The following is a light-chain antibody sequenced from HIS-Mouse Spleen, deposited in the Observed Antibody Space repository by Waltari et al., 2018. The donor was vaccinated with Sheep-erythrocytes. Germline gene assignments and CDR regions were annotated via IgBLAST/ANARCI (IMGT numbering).Light chain of an antibody. Sequence: QSALTQPRSVSGSPGQSVTISCTGTSSDVGGYNYVPWYQQHPGKAPKLMIYDVSKRLSGVPDRFSGSKSGNTASLTISGLQAEDEADYYCCSYAGSYNHVFATGTKVTVL. V-gene: IGLV2-11*01. CDR2: DVS. J-gene: IGLJ1*01. CDR1: SSDVGGYNY. CDR3: CSYAGSYNHV.